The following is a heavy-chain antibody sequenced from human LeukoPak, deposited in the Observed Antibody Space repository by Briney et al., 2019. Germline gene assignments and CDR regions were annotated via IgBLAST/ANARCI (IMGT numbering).Heavy chain of an antibody. CDR1: GFTFSSYG. D-gene: IGHD6-13*01. CDR3: AKQRRSSWYSPFDY. CDR2: ISYDGSNK. Sequence: GGSLRLSCAASGFTFSSYGMHWVRQAPGKGLEWVAVISYDGSNKYYADSVKGRFTISRDNSKNTLYLQMNSLRAEGTAVYYCAKQRRSSWYSPFDYWGQGTLVTVSS. V-gene: IGHV3-30*18. J-gene: IGHJ4*02.